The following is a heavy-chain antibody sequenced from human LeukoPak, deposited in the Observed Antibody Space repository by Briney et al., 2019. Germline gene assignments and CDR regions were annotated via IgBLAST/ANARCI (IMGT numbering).Heavy chain of an antibody. V-gene: IGHV4-34*01. D-gene: IGHD6-19*01. Sequence: PSETLSLTCAVYGGSFSGYYWSWIRQPPGKGLEWIGEINHSGSTNYNPSLKSRVTISVDTSKNQFSLKLSSVTAADTAVYYCARQDSSSGGGDYWGQGTLVTVSS. CDR2: INHSGST. CDR3: ARQDSSSGGGDY. J-gene: IGHJ4*02. CDR1: GGSFSGYY.